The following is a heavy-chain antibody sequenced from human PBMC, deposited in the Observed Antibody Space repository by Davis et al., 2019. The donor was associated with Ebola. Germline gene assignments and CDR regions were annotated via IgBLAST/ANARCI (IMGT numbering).Heavy chain of an antibody. Sequence: ASVKVSCKASGYTFTGYYMHWVRQAPGQGLEWMGWINPNSDGTNYAQKFQGWVTMTRDTSFSTAYMELSRLRSDDTAVYYCARARVIAMGALDYWGQGTLVTVSS. CDR2: INPNSDGT. D-gene: IGHD2-21*01. V-gene: IGHV1-2*04. J-gene: IGHJ4*02. CDR1: GYTFTGYY. CDR3: ARARVIAMGALDY.